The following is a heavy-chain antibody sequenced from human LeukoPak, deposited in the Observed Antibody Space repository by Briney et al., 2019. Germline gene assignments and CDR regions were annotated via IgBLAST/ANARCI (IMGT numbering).Heavy chain of an antibody. V-gene: IGHV3-23*01. CDR2: ISGSGGST. Sequence: SGGSLRLSCAASGFTFSSYAMSWVRQAPGKGLEWVSAISGSGGSTYYADSVKGRFTISRDNSKNTLYLQMNSLRAEDTAVYYRAKDRYYYDSSGYQDYWGQGTLVTVSS. D-gene: IGHD3-22*01. J-gene: IGHJ4*02. CDR3: AKDRYYYDSSGYQDY. CDR1: GFTFSSYA.